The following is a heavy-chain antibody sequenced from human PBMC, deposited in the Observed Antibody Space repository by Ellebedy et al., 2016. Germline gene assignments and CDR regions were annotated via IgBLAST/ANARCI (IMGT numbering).Heavy chain of an antibody. CDR1: GYTLTELS. CDR2: FDPEDGET. CDR3: ARVGYDFSYYYYYYYMDV. Sequence: ASVKVSCXVSGYTLTELSMHWVRQAPGKGLEWMGGFDPEDGETIYAQKFQGRVTMTRNTSISTAYMELSSLRSEDTAVYYCARVGYDFSYYYYYYYMDVWGKGTTVTVSS. J-gene: IGHJ6*03. V-gene: IGHV1-24*01. D-gene: IGHD3-3*01.